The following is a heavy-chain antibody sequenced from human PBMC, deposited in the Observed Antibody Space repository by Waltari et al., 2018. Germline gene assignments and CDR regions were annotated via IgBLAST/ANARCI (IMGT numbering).Heavy chain of an antibody. CDR2: IAHTGST. J-gene: IGHJ2*01. V-gene: IGHV4-34*01. D-gene: IGHD2-15*01. CDR1: GGSLSDNF. CDR3: ARLVRRWYRDRGYFDL. Sequence: QVQLQEWGAGLLKPSETLSLTCAVRGGSLSDNFWTWIRQPPGKGLEWLGEIAHTGSTKYMPSLRSRVTCSVDTSKNQFSMNLTSVTAADTAVYYCARLVRRWYRDRGYFDLWGPGTLVTVSS.